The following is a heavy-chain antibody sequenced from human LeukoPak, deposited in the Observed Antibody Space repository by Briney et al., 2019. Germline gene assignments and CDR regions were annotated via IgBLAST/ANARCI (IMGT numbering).Heavy chain of an antibody. Sequence: ASVKVSCKASGGTFSSYAISWVRQAPGQGLEWMGRIIPIFGTANYAQKFQGRVTITTDESTSTAYMELSSLRSEDTAVYYCARVRCSGGSCYSGLNWFDPWGQGTLVTVSS. CDR1: GGTFSSYA. J-gene: IGHJ5*02. D-gene: IGHD2-15*01. CDR2: IIPIFGTA. V-gene: IGHV1-69*05. CDR3: ARVRCSGGSCYSGLNWFDP.